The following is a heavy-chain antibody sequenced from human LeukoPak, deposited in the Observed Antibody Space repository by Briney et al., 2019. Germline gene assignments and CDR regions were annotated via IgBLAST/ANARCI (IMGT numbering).Heavy chain of an antibody. CDR1: GFTFSSYA. J-gene: IGHJ4*02. Sequence: GGSLRLSCAASGFTFSSYAMSWVRQAPGKGLEWVSAISGSGGSTYYAGSVKGRFTISRDNAKNSLYLQMNSLRAEDTAVYYCAREYGDRSFDYWGQGTLVTVSS. CDR3: AREYGDRSFDY. CDR2: ISGSGGST. V-gene: IGHV3-23*01. D-gene: IGHD4-17*01.